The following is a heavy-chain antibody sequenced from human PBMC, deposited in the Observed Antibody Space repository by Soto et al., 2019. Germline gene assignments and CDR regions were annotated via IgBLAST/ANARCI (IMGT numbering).Heavy chain of an antibody. CDR1: GFTFSSYA. J-gene: IGHJ4*02. V-gene: IGHV3-30-3*01. D-gene: IGHD5-18*01. CDR3: ARDKGYSYGPFDY. CDR2: ISYDGSNK. Sequence: QVQLVESGGGVVQPGRSPRLSCAASGFTFSSYAMHWVRQAPGKGLEWVAVISYDGSNKYYADSVKGRFTISRDNSKNTLYLQMNSLRAEDTAVYYCARDKGYSYGPFDYWGQGTLVTVSS.